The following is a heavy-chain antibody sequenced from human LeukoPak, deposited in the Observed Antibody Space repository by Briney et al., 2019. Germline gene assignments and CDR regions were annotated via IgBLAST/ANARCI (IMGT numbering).Heavy chain of an antibody. D-gene: IGHD3-22*01. Sequence: SQTLSLTCTVSGGSISSGGYYWSWIRQPPGEGLEWIGYIYYSGSTYYNPSLKSRVTISVDTSKNRFSLKLSSVTAADTAVYYCATHSSGYDSGNDAFDIWGQGTMVTVSS. CDR1: GGSISSGGYY. CDR2: IYYSGST. J-gene: IGHJ3*02. V-gene: IGHV4-30-4*08. CDR3: ATHSSGYDSGNDAFDI.